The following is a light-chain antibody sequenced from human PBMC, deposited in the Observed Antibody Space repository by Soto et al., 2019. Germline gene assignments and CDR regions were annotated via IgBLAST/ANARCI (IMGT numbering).Light chain of an antibody. V-gene: IGKV3-20*01. CDR2: GAS. CDR1: QSVSSSY. CDR3: QQYGSSLLT. Sequence: EIVVTQSPATLSLSPGERATLSCRASQSVSSSYLAWYQQKPGQAPRLLIYGASSRATGIPDRFSGSGSGTDFTLTISRLEPEDFAVYYCQQYGSSLLTFGQGTRLEIK. J-gene: IGKJ5*01.